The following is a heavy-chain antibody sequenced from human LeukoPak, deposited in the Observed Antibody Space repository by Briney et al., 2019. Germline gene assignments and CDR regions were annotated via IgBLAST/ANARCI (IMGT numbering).Heavy chain of an antibody. J-gene: IGHJ5*02. Sequence: ASVKVSCKASGYTFTSYGISRVRQAPGQGLEWMGWISAYNGNTNYAQKLQGRVTMTTDTSTSTAYMELRSLRSDDTAVYYCARGSPTYYYDSSGYSPWGQGTLVTVSS. D-gene: IGHD3-22*01. CDR2: ISAYNGNT. CDR3: ARGSPTYYYDSSGYSP. V-gene: IGHV1-18*01. CDR1: GYTFTSYG.